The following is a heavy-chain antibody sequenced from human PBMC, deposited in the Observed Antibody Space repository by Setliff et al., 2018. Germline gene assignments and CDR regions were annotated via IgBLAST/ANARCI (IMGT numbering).Heavy chain of an antibody. V-gene: IGHV4-39*07. J-gene: IGHJ6*03. CDR2: IYYSGDT. Sequence: PSETLSLTCTVSGGSMITNDYFWGWIRQPPGTGPEWIWSIYYSGDTYYNPSLKSRATVSVETSTSQFSLRLTSVTAADSAVYFCARYPRRGNGWYPYYVDVWGKGTTVTVSS. D-gene: IGHD6-19*01. CDR1: GGSMITNDYF. CDR3: ARYPRRGNGWYPYYVDV.